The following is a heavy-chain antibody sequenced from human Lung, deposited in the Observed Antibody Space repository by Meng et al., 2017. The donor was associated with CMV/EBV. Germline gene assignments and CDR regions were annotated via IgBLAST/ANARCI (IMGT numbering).Heavy chain of an antibody. J-gene: IGHJ6*02. Sequence: SXAASGFTFSTYSMNLVRQAPGKGLEWVSSISSSGTYIYYIDAVKGRLNISRDNAQNSLYLQMNSLGAEDTALYYCARDVSPRSSAYFGIYYFYALHVWXQGTXVTVSS. CDR2: ISSSGTYI. CDR1: GFTFSTYS. D-gene: IGHD2/OR15-2a*01. CDR3: ARDVSPRSSAYFGIYYFYALHV. V-gene: IGHV3-21*01.